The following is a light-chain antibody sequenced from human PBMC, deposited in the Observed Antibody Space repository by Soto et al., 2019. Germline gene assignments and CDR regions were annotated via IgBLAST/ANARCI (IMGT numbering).Light chain of an antibody. J-gene: IGLJ2*01. CDR1: SSDVGGYNL. CDR3: SSYAGGNNLL. Sequence: QSVLTQPPSASGSPGQSVTISCTGTSSDVGGYNLVSWYQQHPDKAPKLVIYEVNKRPSGVPDRFSGSKSGNTASLTVSGLQAEDEADYYCSSYAGGNNLLFGGGTKVTVL. CDR2: EVN. V-gene: IGLV2-8*01.